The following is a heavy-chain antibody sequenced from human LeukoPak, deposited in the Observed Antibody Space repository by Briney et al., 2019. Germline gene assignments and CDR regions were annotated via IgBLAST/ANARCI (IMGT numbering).Heavy chain of an antibody. CDR3: ARHRKRGDYYDSSGRRAFDY. CDR1: GGSFSGYY. CDR2: INHSGST. D-gene: IGHD3-22*01. V-gene: IGHV4-34*01. J-gene: IGHJ4*02. Sequence: SETLSLTCAVYGGSFSGYYWSWIRQPPGEGLEWIGEINHSGSTNYNPSLTSRVTISVDTSKNQFSLKLSSVTAADTAVYYCARHRKRGDYYDSSGRRAFDYWGQGTLVTVSS.